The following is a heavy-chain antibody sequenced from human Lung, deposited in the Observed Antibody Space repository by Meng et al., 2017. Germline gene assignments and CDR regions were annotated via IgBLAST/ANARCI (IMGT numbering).Heavy chain of an antibody. CDR1: GFTFNTYA. CDR2: MSFDGAQI. CDR3: ARDKPPNDV. V-gene: IGHV3-30*01. J-gene: IGHJ2*01. Sequence: QGGLGESGGGVVQPGGSLRLSCAASGFTFNTYAMHWVRQAPGKGLEWVSLMSFDGAQIYYSDSVRGRFTISRDNSKNTLYLQMNSLRAEDTAVYYCARDKPPNDVWGRGTLVTVSS.